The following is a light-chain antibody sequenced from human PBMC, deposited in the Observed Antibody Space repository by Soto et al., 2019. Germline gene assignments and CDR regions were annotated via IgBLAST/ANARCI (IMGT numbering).Light chain of an antibody. J-gene: IGKJ2*01. CDR1: QSISTY. CDR3: QQSYTSPYT. Sequence: DIQMTQSPSSLSASVGDRVTITCRATQSISTYLSWYQQKPGKAPNLLISPTFSLQSGVPSRFSGSGSGTDFTLTISSLQLEDFATYYCQQSYTSPYTFGQGTKVEIK. CDR2: PTF. V-gene: IGKV1-39*01.